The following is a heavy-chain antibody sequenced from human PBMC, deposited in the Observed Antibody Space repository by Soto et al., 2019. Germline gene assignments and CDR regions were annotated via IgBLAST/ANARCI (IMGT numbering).Heavy chain of an antibody. CDR3: ARSVFP. V-gene: IGHV4-31*03. CDR1: GGSISSGGYY. Sequence: QVQLQESGPGLVKPSQTLSLTCTVSGGSISSGGYYWNWIRQHPGKGLEWIGYIYNIGRTYYNPSLKSRVTTSLDTSKNQFSLKLSSVTAADTAVYYCARSVFPWGQGTLVTVSS. J-gene: IGHJ5*02. CDR2: IYNIGRT.